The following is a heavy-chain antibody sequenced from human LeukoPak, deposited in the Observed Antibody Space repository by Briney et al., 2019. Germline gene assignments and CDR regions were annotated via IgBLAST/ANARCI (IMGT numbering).Heavy chain of an antibody. Sequence: GRSLRLSCAASGFTFSTYGMNWVRQAPGKGLEWVSFIGTSGSYIYYTDSVKGRFTISRDNAKNSLYLQMNSLKAEDTAVYYCAKEGGVYSSPYYMDVWGKGTTVTVSS. CDR3: AKEGGVYSSPYYMDV. J-gene: IGHJ6*03. CDR2: IGTSGSYI. D-gene: IGHD1-26*01. V-gene: IGHV3-21*05. CDR1: GFTFSTYG.